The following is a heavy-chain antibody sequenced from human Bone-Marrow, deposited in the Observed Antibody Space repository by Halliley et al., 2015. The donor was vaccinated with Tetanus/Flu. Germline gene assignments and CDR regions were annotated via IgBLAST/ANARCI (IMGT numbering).Heavy chain of an antibody. J-gene: IGHJ6*02. CDR2: IEYIGTT. Sequence: YIEYIGTTNYRPSLRSRVTISLDRSRNRFSLKLTSVTAADTAVYYCARGISSLVTFSYYGLDVWGQGTTVTVSS. CDR3: ARGISSLVTFSYYGLDV. D-gene: IGHD2-21*02. V-gene: IGHV4-59*09.